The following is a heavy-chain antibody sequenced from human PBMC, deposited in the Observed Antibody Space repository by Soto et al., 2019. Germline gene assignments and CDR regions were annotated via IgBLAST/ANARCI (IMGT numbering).Heavy chain of an antibody. Sequence: PSEPLSLTCTVSGGYISSFHWSWIRQPPGRGLEWIGYVYYSGYTNYNPSLKSRVAMSIDTSKSQFSLRLNSVTAADTAVYYCARLTYYDSTGRFDYWGQGIQVTVPS. CDR2: VYYSGYT. CDR1: GGYISSFH. D-gene: IGHD3-22*01. CDR3: ARLTYYDSTGRFDY. V-gene: IGHV4-59*01. J-gene: IGHJ4*02.